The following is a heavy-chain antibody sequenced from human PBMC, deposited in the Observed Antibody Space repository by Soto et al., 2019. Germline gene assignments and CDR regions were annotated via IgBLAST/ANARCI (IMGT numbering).Heavy chain of an antibody. V-gene: IGHV3-30*18. Sequence: QVQLVESGGGVVQPGRSLRLSCAASGFTFSSYGMHWVRQAPGKGLEWVAVISYDGSNKYYADSVKGRFTISRDNSKNTLYLQMNSLRAEDTAVYYCAKELEYSNRYYYYGMDVWGQGTTVTVSS. CDR2: ISYDGSNK. J-gene: IGHJ6*02. CDR1: GFTFSSYG. CDR3: AKELEYSNRYYYYGMDV. D-gene: IGHD6-6*01.